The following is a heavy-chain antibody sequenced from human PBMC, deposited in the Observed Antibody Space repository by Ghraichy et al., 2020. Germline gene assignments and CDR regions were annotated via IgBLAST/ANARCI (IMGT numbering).Heavy chain of an antibody. CDR2: IIPIFGTA. D-gene: IGHD6-13*01. CDR3: AREGLAAAGNFDY. V-gene: IGHV1-69*05. J-gene: IGHJ4*02. CDR1: GGTFSSYA. Sequence: SVKVSCKASGGTFSSYAISWVRQAPGQGLEWMGGIIPIFGTANYAQKFQGRVTITTDESTSTAYMELSSLRSEDTAVYYCAREGLAAAGNFDYWGQGTLVTVSS.